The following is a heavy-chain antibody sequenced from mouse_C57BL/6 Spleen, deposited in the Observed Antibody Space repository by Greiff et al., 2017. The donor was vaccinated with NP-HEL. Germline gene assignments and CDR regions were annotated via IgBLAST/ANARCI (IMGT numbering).Heavy chain of an antibody. CDR2: INPGSGGT. CDR3: ARSPSYYSNY. D-gene: IGHD2-5*01. J-gene: IGHJ2*01. Sequence: QVQLQQSGAELVRPGTSVKVSCKASGYAFTNYLIEWVKQRPGQGLEWIGVINPGSGGTNYNEKFKGKATLTADKSSSTAYMQLSSLTSEDSAVYFCARSPSYYSNYWGQGTTLTVSS. CDR1: GYAFTNYL. V-gene: IGHV1-54*01.